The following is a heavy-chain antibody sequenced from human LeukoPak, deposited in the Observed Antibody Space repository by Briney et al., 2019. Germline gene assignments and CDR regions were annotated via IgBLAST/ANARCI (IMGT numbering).Heavy chain of an antibody. CDR1: GFTFSSYA. CDR3: ARVLHSHDYDSSGAFDY. J-gene: IGHJ4*02. Sequence: GGSLRLSCAASGFTFSSYAMHWVRQAPGKGLEWVSYISSSSSTIYYADSVKGRFTISRDNAKNSLYLQMNSLRAEDTAVYYCARVLHSHDYDSSGAFDYWGQGTLVTVSS. CDR2: ISSSSSTI. V-gene: IGHV3-48*04. D-gene: IGHD3-22*01.